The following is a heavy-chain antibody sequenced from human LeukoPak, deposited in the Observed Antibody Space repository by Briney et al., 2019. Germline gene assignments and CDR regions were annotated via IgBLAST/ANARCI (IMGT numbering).Heavy chain of an antibody. CDR2: INHSGST. Sequence: SETLSLTCAVYGGSFGGYYWSWIRQPPGKGLEWIGEINHSGSTNYNPSLKSRVTISVDTSKNQFSLKLSSVTAADTAVYYCARTPTAMAAYYFDYWGQGTLVTVSS. CDR3: ARTPTAMAAYYFDY. CDR1: GGSFGGYY. V-gene: IGHV4-34*01. D-gene: IGHD5-18*01. J-gene: IGHJ4*02.